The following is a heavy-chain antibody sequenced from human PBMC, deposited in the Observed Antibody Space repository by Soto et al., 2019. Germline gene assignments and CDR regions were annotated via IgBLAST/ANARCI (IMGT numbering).Heavy chain of an antibody. CDR3: AKRGRTVTPKYYFDY. Sequence: GSLRLSCAASGFTVSSNYMSWVRQAPGKGLEWVSVIYSGGSTYYADSVKGRFTISRDNSKNTLYLQMNSLRAEDTAVYYCAKRGRTVTPKYYFDYWGQGTLVTVSS. CDR1: GFTVSSNY. CDR2: IYSGGST. V-gene: IGHV3-66*04. J-gene: IGHJ4*02. D-gene: IGHD4-17*01.